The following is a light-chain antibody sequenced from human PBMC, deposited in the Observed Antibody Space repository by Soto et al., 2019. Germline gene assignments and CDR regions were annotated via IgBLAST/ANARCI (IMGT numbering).Light chain of an antibody. CDR1: SSDVGGYDY. CDR2: EVS. Sequence: QSALTQPASVSGSPGQSITISCTGTSSDVGGYDYVSWYQLHPGKAPKLMVFEVSNRPSGVSYRFSGSKSGNTASLTISGLQAEDEADYYCSSYTSSSTGVVFGGGTKLTVL. J-gene: IGLJ2*01. V-gene: IGLV2-14*01. CDR3: SSYTSSSTGVV.